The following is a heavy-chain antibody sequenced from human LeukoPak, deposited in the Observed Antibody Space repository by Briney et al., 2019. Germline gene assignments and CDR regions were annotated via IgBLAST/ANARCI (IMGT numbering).Heavy chain of an antibody. V-gene: IGHV4-39*01. CDR3: ARKYYDFWSGYYTVCWFDP. CDR2: IYYSGST. D-gene: IGHD3-3*01. J-gene: IGHJ5*02. CDR1: GGSISSSSYY. Sequence: KPSETLSLTCTVSGGSISSSSYYWGWIRQPPGKGLEWIGSIYYSGSTYYNPSLKSRVTISEDTSKNQFSLKLSSVTAADTAVYYCARKYYDFWSGYYTVCWFDPWGQGTLVTVSS.